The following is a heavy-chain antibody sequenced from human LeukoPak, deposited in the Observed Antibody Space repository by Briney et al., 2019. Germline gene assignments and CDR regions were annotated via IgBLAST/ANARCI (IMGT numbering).Heavy chain of an antibody. V-gene: IGHV4-59*01. CDR3: ARARRPGGRLDY. J-gene: IGHJ4*02. D-gene: IGHD3-16*01. Sequence: SETLSLTCTVSGGSISSYYWSWIRQPPGKGLEWIGYIYYSGSTNYNPSLKSRVTISVDTSKSQFSLKLSSVTAADTAVYYCARARRPGGRLDYWGQGTLVTVSS. CDR1: GGSISSYY. CDR2: IYYSGST.